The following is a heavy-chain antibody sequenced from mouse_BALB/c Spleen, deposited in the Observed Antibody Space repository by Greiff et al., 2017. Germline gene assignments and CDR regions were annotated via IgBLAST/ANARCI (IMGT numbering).Heavy chain of an antibody. CDR1: GYTFTSYW. D-gene: IGHD2-2*01. CDR3: TRSVIYYGYDGGYYYAMDY. V-gene: IGHV1-5*01. J-gene: IGHJ4*01. CDR2: IYPGNSDT. Sequence: EVQLMESGTVLARPGASVKMSCKASGYTFTSYWMHWVKQRPGQGLEWIGAIYPGNSDTSYNQKFKGKAKLTAVTSTSTAYMELSSLTNEDSAVYYCTRSVIYYGYDGGYYYAMDYWGQGTSVTVSS.